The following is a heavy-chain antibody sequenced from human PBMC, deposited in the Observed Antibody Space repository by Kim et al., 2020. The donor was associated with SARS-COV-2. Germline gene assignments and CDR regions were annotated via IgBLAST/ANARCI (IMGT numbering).Heavy chain of an antibody. Sequence: ASVKVSCKASGYTFTSYYMHWVRQAPGQGLEWMGIINPSGGSTSYAQKFQGRVTMTRDTSTSTVYMELSSLRSEDTAVYYCASWGGGNDAFDIWGQGTMVTVSS. CDR1: GYTFTSYY. V-gene: IGHV1-46*01. J-gene: IGHJ3*02. D-gene: IGHD3-16*01. CDR2: INPSGGST. CDR3: ASWGGGNDAFDI.